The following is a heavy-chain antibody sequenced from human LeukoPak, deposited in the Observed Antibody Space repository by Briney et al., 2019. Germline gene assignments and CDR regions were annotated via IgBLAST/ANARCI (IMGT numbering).Heavy chain of an antibody. J-gene: IGHJ6*03. D-gene: IGHD4-17*01. CDR2: IRISSSTI. V-gene: IGHV3-48*04. CDR1: GFTFSNSA. Sequence: GGSLRLSRAASGFTFSNSAMSWVRQAPGKGLEWVSYIRISSSTIYYADSVKGRFSISRDNAKNSLYLQMNSLRAEDTAVYYCARKFGDYENYYYMDVWGKGTTVTVSS. CDR3: ARKFGDYENYYYMDV.